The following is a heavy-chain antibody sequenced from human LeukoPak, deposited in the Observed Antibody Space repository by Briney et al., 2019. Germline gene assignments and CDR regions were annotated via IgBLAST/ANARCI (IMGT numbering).Heavy chain of an antibody. CDR1: GFTFSSYS. D-gene: IGHD4-17*01. CDR3: ARDRRPTTTVTTFFDS. J-gene: IGHJ4*02. V-gene: IGHV3-21*01. Sequence: PGGSLRLSCASSGFTFSSYSRNWVRQAPGKGLEWVSSISSSSSYIYYADSVKGRFTISRDNAKNSLYLQMNSLRAEDTAVYYCARDRRPTTTVTTFFDSWGQGTLVTVSS. CDR2: ISSSSSYI.